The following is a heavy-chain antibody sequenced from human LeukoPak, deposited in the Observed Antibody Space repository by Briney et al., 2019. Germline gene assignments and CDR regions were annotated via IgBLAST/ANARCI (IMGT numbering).Heavy chain of an antibody. V-gene: IGHV4-39*01. D-gene: IGHD3-22*01. Sequence: SETLSLTCTVSGGSISSSSYYWGWIRQPPGKGLEWIGSIYYSGSTYYNPSLKSRVTISVDTSKNQISLKLSSVTAADTAVYYCARSAADYYDSSGPPRWFDPWGQGTLVTVSS. CDR1: GGSISSSSYY. CDR2: IYYSGST. CDR3: ARSAADYYDSSGPPRWFDP. J-gene: IGHJ5*02.